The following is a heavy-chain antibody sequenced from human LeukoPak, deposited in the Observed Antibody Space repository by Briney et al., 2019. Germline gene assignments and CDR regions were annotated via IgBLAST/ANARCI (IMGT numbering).Heavy chain of an antibody. CDR1: GFTFSSYA. Sequence: GGSLRLSCAASGFTFSSYAMSWVRQAPGKGLEWVSAINGSGGSTYYADSVKGRFTISRDNSKKPLYLQMNSLRAEDTAVYYCARDHAIVVVPAAPSGAFDIWGQGTMVTVSS. D-gene: IGHD2-2*01. V-gene: IGHV3-23*01. J-gene: IGHJ3*02. CDR2: INGSGGST. CDR3: ARDHAIVVVPAAPSGAFDI.